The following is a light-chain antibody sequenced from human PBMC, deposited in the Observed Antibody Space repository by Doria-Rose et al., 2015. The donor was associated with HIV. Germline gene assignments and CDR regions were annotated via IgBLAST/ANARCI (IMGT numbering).Light chain of an antibody. CDR3: QSYDSRLSVYV. J-gene: IGLJ1*01. Sequence: QSVVTQPPSVSGAPGQRVAISCTRSSSNLGAGFDVNWYQLSPGTAPKLLIHGNTNRPSGVPDRFSGSKSGTSASLAISGLRAEDEADYYCQSYDSRLSVYVFGTGTKVTVL. CDR2: GNT. CDR1: SSNLGAGFD. V-gene: IGLV1-40*01.